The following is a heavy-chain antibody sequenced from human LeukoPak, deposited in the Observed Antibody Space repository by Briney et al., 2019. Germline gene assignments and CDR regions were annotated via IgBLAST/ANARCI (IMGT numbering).Heavy chain of an antibody. J-gene: IGHJ4*02. CDR2: IRSKGYGGTP. D-gene: IGHD1-1*01. CDR1: GLASGDYP. CDR3: TTYGTWIDY. V-gene: IGHV3-49*03. Sequence: GGSLRLSCSTFGLASGDYPITWLRQAPGKGLEWVGFIRSKGYGGTPDYAASIQGRFTISRDDSKNIAYLQMSSLKTEDTAIYYCTTYGTWIDYWGQGTLVTVSS.